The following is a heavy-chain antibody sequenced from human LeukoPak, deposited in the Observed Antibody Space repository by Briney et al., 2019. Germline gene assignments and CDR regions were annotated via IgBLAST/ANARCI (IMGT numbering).Heavy chain of an antibody. CDR1: GFTFNICT. Sequence: GGSLRLSCAASGFTFNICTMSWVRQAPGKGLEWVSVISENGGSTYYADSVKGRFTISRDNSKNTLYLQMNSLRAEDTAIYYCARDPGNYGDYWGQGTLVTVSS. V-gene: IGHV3-23*01. CDR2: ISENGGST. CDR3: ARDPGNYGDY. J-gene: IGHJ4*02.